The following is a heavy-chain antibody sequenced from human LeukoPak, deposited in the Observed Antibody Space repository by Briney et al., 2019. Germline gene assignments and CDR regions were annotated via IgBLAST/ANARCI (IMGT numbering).Heavy chain of an antibody. CDR3: AKVVASYYYGSGSYYNPPNYFDY. J-gene: IGHJ4*02. V-gene: IGHV3-23*01. Sequence: HAGGSLRLSCAASGFTFSSYAMSWVRQAPGKGLEWVSVISGTDGSAYYADSVKGRFTISRDNSKNTLYLQMNSLRAEDTAVYYCAKVVASYYYGSGSYYNPPNYFDYGGQGTLVTVSS. D-gene: IGHD3-10*01. CDR1: GFTFSSYA. CDR2: ISGTDGSA.